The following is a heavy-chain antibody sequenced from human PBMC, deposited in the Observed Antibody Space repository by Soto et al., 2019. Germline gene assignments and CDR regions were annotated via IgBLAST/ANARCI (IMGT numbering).Heavy chain of an antibody. V-gene: IGHV3-30-3*01. J-gene: IGHJ4*02. CDR3: ARQSGSYHKIWGDFDY. D-gene: IGHD1-26*01. CDR2: ISYDGSNK. Sequence: GGSLRLSCAASGFTFSSYAMHWVRQAPGKGLEWVAVISYDGSNKYYADSVKGRFTISRDNSKNTLYLQMNSLRAEDTAVYYCARQSGSYHKIWGDFDYWGQGTLVTVSS. CDR1: GFTFSSYA.